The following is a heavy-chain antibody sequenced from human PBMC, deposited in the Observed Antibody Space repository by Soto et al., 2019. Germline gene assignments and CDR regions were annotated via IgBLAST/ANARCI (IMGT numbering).Heavy chain of an antibody. D-gene: IGHD2-15*01. Sequence: SETLSLTCTVSGGSISSYYWSWIRQPPGKGLEWIGYIYYSGSANYNPSLKSRVTISVDTSKNQFSLMLSSVTAADTAVYYCARTGYCSGGSCYSGGWFDPWGQGTLVTVSS. CDR3: ARTGYCSGGSCYSGGWFDP. J-gene: IGHJ5*02. CDR2: IYYSGSA. CDR1: GGSISSYY. V-gene: IGHV4-59*01.